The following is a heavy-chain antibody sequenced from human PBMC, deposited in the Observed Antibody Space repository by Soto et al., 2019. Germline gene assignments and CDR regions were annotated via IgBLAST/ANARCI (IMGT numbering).Heavy chain of an antibody. J-gene: IGHJ6*02. D-gene: IGHD3-16*01. CDR2: IIPILGET. V-gene: IGHV1-69*08. CDR1: GTIFSSYT. CDR3: ARGLGGRMDD. Sequence: QVQLVQSGAEVKKPGSSVRVSCKASGTIFSSYTISWVRQAPGQGLEWMGRIIPILGETNSAQKFQGRVTLXXDKSTNTAYMQLNSLRLEETAVYYCARGLGGRMDDWGQGTTVTVSS.